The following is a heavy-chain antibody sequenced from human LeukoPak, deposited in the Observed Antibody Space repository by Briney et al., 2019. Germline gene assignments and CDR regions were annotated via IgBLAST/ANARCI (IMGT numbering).Heavy chain of an antibody. CDR2: ISAYNGNT. V-gene: IGHV1-18*01. D-gene: IGHD6-6*01. CDR3: AREEEQLVLGYNWFDP. CDR1: GYTFTSYG. Sequence: VASVKVSCKASGYTFTSYGISWVRQAPGQGLEWMGCISAYNGNTNYAQKLQGRVTMTTDTSTSTAYMELRSLRSDDTAVYYCAREEEQLVLGYNWFDPWGQGTLVTVSS. J-gene: IGHJ5*02.